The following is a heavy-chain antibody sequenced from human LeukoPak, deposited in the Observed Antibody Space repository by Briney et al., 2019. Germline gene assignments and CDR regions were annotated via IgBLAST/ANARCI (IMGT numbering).Heavy chain of an antibody. Sequence: GGSLRLSCAASGFTFSSYWMSWVRQAPGKGLEWVANIKQDGSEKYYVDSVKGRFTVSRDNAKNSLFLQMNSLRAEDTAVYYCASTVRDGVATIRKKNDYWGQGTLVTVSS. CDR3: ASTVRDGVATIRKKNDY. CDR2: IKQDGSEK. V-gene: IGHV3-7*03. CDR1: GFTFSSYW. D-gene: IGHD5-12*01. J-gene: IGHJ4*02.